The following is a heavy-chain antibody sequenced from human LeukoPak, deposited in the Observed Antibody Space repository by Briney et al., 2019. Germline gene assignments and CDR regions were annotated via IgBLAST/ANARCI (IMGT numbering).Heavy chain of an antibody. CDR1: GFTFSSYW. J-gene: IGHJ5*02. Sequence: GGSLRLSCTVSGFTFSSYWMSWVRQAPGKGLEWVANIKQDGSEKYYVDSVKGRFTISRDNARNSLYLQMNSLRAEDTAVYYCARDSEGVTGTTSWFDPWGQGTLVTVSS. V-gene: IGHV3-7*01. CDR3: ARDSEGVTGTTSWFDP. CDR2: IKQDGSEK. D-gene: IGHD1-7*01.